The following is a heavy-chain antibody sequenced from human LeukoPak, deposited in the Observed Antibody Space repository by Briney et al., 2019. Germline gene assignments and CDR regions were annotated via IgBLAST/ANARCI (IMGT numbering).Heavy chain of an antibody. V-gene: IGHV1-69*05. CDR2: IIPIFGTA. Sequence: SVKVSCKASGGTFSSYAISWVRQAPGQGLKWMGGIIPIFGTANYAQKFQGRVTITTDESTSTAYMELSSLRSEDTAVYYCAREGGMGPLAFDIWGQGTMVTVSS. D-gene: IGHD1-26*01. CDR1: GGTFSSYA. CDR3: AREGGMGPLAFDI. J-gene: IGHJ3*02.